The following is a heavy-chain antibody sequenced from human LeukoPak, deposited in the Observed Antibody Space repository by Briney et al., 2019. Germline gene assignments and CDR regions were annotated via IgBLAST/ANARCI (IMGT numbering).Heavy chain of an antibody. J-gene: IGHJ4*02. Sequence: GGSLRLSCAAFGFTFSSYGMSWVRQAPGKGLEWVSAISGSGGSTYYADSVKGRFTISRDNAKNSLYLQMNSLRAEDTAVYYCAGSSGFFDYWGQGTLVTVSS. CDR1: GFTFSSYG. D-gene: IGHD3-22*01. CDR3: AGSSGFFDY. V-gene: IGHV3-23*01. CDR2: ISGSGGST.